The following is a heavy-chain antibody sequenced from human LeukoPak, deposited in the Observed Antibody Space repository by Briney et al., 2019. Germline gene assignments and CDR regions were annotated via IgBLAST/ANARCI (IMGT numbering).Heavy chain of an antibody. V-gene: IGHV3-7*01. J-gene: IGHJ4*02. CDR1: GFTFSTYW. D-gene: IGHD6-13*01. Sequence: GGSLRLSCAASGFTFSTYWMSWVRQAQGKGLEWVANIKQDGSENKYVDSVKGRFTISRDNAKNSLFLQMNSLRAEDTAVYYCARDSPGYSSSWYRSNPFFDYWGQGTLVTVSS. CDR3: ARDSPGYSSSWYRSNPFFDY. CDR2: IKQDGSEN.